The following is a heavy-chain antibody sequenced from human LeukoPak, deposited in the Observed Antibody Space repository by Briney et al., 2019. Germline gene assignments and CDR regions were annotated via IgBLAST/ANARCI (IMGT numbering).Heavy chain of an antibody. CDR1: GYTFTGYY. V-gene: IGHV1-2*02. CDR3: ARDSSGIAAAGTSLVT. CDR2: INPNSGGT. D-gene: IGHD6-13*01. Sequence: GASVKVSCKASGYTFTGYYMHWVRQAPGQGLAWMGWINPNSGGTKYAQKFQGRVTMTRDTSISTAYMELSRLRSDDTAVYYCARDSSGIAAAGTSLVTWGQGTLVTVSS. J-gene: IGHJ5*02.